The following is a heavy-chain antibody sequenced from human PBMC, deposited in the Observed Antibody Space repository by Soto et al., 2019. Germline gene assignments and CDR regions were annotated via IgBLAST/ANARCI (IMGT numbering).Heavy chain of an antibody. CDR2: IYYSGST. D-gene: IGHD3-9*01. CDR1: GGSIISSSGY. CDR3: ARSPTYYDILTDSD. J-gene: IGHJ4*02. V-gene: IGHV4-39*07. Sequence: SETLSLTCTVAGGSIISSSGYWGWIRQPPGKGLEWIGSIYYSGSTYYNPSLKSRVTISVDTSKNQFSLKLSSVTAADTAVYYCARSPTYYDILTDSDWAQGTLVTVSS.